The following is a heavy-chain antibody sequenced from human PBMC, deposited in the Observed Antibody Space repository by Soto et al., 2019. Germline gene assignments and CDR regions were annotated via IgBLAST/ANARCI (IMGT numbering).Heavy chain of an antibody. V-gene: IGHV3-23*01. Sequence: EVQLLESGGGLVQPGGSLRLSCAASGFTFSSYAMSWVRQAPGKGLEWVSAISGSGGSTYYADSVKGRFTISRDNSKNTLYLQMNSLRAEDTAVYYCAKGVEDHCSSTSCYEYYFDYWGQGTLVTVSS. CDR3: AKGVEDHCSSTSCYEYYFDY. CDR1: GFTFSSYA. CDR2: ISGSGGST. J-gene: IGHJ4*02. D-gene: IGHD2-2*01.